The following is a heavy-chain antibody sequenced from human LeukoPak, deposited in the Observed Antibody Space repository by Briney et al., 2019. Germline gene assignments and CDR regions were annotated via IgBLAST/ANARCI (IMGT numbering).Heavy chain of an antibody. D-gene: IGHD3-10*01. CDR1: GITFSTYS. V-gene: IGHV3-21*01. J-gene: IGHJ4*02. Sequence: GGSLRLSCAASGITFSTYSMTWVRQAPGKGLEWVSSTSNTGNHIYYADSVKGRFTISRDNVRNSLFLQMNSLRTEDTSVYYCARGHYQIELWGQGTLVTVSS. CDR2: TSNTGNHI. CDR3: ARGHYQIEL.